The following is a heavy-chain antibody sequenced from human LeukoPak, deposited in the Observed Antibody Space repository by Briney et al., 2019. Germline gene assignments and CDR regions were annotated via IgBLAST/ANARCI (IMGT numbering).Heavy chain of an antibody. CDR1: GCTLTGYY. Sequence: ASVKVSFKASGCTLTGYYIHWVRQAPGQGLEWMGWINPKRWGTNYARKFKGRVTMTRDTSISTAYMALSRLRSEDTAVYYCARTHDGDHIAADHWGQGTLVTASS. J-gene: IGHJ4*02. D-gene: IGHD6-13*01. CDR2: INPKRWGT. V-gene: IGHV1-2*02. CDR3: ARTHDGDHIAADH.